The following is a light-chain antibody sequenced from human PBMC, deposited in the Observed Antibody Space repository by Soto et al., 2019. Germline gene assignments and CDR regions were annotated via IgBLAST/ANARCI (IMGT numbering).Light chain of an antibody. CDR1: QSVGSY. J-gene: IGKJ1*01. CDR2: DAS. Sequence: EIVMTQSPATLSVSPGERATLSCRASQSVGSYLAWYQQKPGQAPRLLIYDASSRATGIPARFSGSGSGTDFTLTISSLEPEDFAVYYCQQRKTFGQGTKVDIK. CDR3: QQRKT. V-gene: IGKV3-11*01.